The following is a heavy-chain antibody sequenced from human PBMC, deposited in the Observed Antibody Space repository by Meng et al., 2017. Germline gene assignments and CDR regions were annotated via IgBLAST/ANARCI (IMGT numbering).Heavy chain of an antibody. CDR2: ISYDGSNK. V-gene: IGHV3-30*01. CDR3: ARESGYSSGWNYFDY. CDR1: GFTFSSYA. J-gene: IGHJ4*02. Sequence: GESLKISCAASGFTFSSYAMHWVRQAPGKGLEWVAVISYDGSNKYYADSVKGRFTISRDNSKNTLYVQMNSLRAEDTAVYYCARESGYSSGWNYFDYWDQGTLVTVSS. D-gene: IGHD6-19*01.